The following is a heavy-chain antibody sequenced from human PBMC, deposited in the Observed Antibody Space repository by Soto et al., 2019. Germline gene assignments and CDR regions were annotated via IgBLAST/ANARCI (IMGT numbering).Heavy chain of an antibody. D-gene: IGHD3-16*01. CDR1: GYTFTDYA. Sequence: QAQLVQSGAEAKQPGASVKVSCKASGYTFTDYALHWVRQAPGQGLEWMGWINVGNGNTGYSRKFQGRVTKDRDMSATTAYIEVSSLTSEDTAIYYCAREGAHYAPFDLWGQGTLVTVSS. J-gene: IGHJ4*02. CDR3: AREGAHYAPFDL. CDR2: INVGNGNT. V-gene: IGHV1-3*01.